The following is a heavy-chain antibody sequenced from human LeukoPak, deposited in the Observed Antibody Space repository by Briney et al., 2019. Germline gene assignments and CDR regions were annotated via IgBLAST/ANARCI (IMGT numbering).Heavy chain of an antibody. Sequence: ASVKVSCKASGYIFTGYYMHWVRQAPGRALEWMGRINPNSGGTNYAQKFQGRVTITRDTSISTAYMELSRLRSNDTAVYYCARIVTTSSVGDYWGQGTLVTVSS. V-gene: IGHV1-2*06. CDR1: GYIFTGYY. CDR3: ARIVTTSSVGDY. CDR2: INPNSGGT. D-gene: IGHD5-12*01. J-gene: IGHJ4*02.